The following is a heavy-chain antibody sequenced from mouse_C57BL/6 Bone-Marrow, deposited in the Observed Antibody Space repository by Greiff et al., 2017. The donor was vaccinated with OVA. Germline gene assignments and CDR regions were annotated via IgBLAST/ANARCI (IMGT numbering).Heavy chain of an antibody. CDR1: GYTFTSYW. D-gene: IGHD1-1*01. Sequence: QVQLQQSGAELVRPGTSVKLSCKASGYTFTSYWMHWVKQRPGQGLEWIGVIDPSDSYTNYNQKFKGKATLTVDTSSSTAYMQLSSLTSEDSAVYYCARVKVFCSSQFDYWGQGTTLTVSS. CDR3: ARVKVFCSSQFDY. CDR2: IDPSDSYT. J-gene: IGHJ2*01. V-gene: IGHV1-59*01.